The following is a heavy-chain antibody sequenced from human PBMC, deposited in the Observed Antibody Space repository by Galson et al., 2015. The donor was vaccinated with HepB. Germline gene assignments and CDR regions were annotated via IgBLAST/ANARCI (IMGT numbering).Heavy chain of an antibody. CDR2: IIPILGIA. D-gene: IGHD3-22*01. V-gene: IGHV1-69*02. Sequence: SVKVSCKASGGTFSSYTISWVRQAPGQGLEWMGRIIPILGIANYAQKFQGRVTITADKSTSTAYMELSSLRSEDTAVYYCARVARPLHYYDSSGYYRDAFDIWGQGTMVTVSS. J-gene: IGHJ3*02. CDR3: ARVARPLHYYDSSGYYRDAFDI. CDR1: GGTFSSYT.